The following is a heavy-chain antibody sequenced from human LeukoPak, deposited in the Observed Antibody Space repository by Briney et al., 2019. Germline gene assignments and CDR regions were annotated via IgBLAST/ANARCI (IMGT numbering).Heavy chain of an antibody. J-gene: IGHJ4*02. CDR1: GGSFGGYY. CDR2: FSGSGGST. V-gene: IGHV3-23*01. D-gene: IGHD2-2*01. Sequence: ETLSLTCTVYGGSFGGYYWSWVRQAPGKGLEWVSAFSGSGGSTYYADSVKGRFIISRDNSKNTLFLQMNSLRAEDTAVYYCAKDRCSSTSCYLFDYWGQGTLVTVSS. CDR3: AKDRCSSTSCYLFDY.